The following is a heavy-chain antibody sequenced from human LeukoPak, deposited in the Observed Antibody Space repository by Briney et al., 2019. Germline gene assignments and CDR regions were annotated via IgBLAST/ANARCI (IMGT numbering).Heavy chain of an antibody. CDR2: ISHSGNT. D-gene: IGHD3-16*01. CDR3: ARHYGP. J-gene: IGHJ4*02. Sequence: SETLSLTCTVSGGSVSSSNLWSWVRQSPGKGLEWIGEISHSGNTNYNPSLKSRVTISVDTSKNQFSLKLNSVTATDTAVYYCARHYGPWGQGTLVTVSS. V-gene: IGHV4-4*02. CDR1: GGSVSSSNL.